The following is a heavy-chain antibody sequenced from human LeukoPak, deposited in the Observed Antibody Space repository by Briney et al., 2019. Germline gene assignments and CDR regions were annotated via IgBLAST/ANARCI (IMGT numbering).Heavy chain of an antibody. CDR1: GFTFSSYA. Sequence: PGGSLRLSCAASGFTFSSYAMNWVRQAPGKRLEWVSSIIGSGDSTFYADSVKGRFTISRDTPKNTLYLQMNSLRDEDTAVYYCAKGNSALDVWGQGTTVTVSS. CDR2: IIGSGDST. D-gene: IGHD4-23*01. J-gene: IGHJ6*02. CDR3: AKGNSALDV. V-gene: IGHV3-23*01.